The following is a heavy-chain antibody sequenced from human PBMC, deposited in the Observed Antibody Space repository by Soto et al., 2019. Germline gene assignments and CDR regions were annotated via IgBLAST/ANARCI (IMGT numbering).Heavy chain of an antibody. CDR2: IYCSGST. Sequence: PSETLSLTCTVSGGSISSYYWSWIRQPPGKGLEWIGYIYCSGSTNYNPSLKSRVTISVDTSRNQFSLKLSSVTAADTAVYYCARGDYDILTGYHFDYWGQGTLVTVSS. CDR1: GGSISSYY. V-gene: IGHV4-59*01. J-gene: IGHJ4*02. CDR3: ARGDYDILTGYHFDY. D-gene: IGHD3-9*01.